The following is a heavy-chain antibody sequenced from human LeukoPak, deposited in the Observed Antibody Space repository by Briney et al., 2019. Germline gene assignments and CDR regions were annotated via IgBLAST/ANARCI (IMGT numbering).Heavy chain of an antibody. D-gene: IGHD3-10*01. CDR1: GGTFSSYA. CDR2: IIPIFGIA. V-gene: IGHV1-69*04. J-gene: IGHJ4*02. Sequence: GASVKVSCKASGGTFSSYAISWVRQAPGQGLEWMGRIIPIFGIANYAQKFQGRVTITAEKSTSTAYMELSSLRSEDTAVYYCAREVRGTFDYWGQGTLVTVSS. CDR3: AREVRGTFDY.